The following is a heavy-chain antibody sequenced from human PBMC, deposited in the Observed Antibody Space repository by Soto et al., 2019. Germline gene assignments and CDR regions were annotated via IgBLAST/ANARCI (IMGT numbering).Heavy chain of an antibody. D-gene: IGHD4-17*01. V-gene: IGHV4-59*01. J-gene: IGHJ4*02. CDR2: IYYSGST. CDR1: GGSISSYY. Sequence: SETLSLTCTVSGGSISSYYWSWIRQPPGKGLEWIGYIYYSGSTNYNPSLKSRVTISVDTSKNQFSLKLSSVTAADTAVYYCARRVDYGDYESVLDYWGQGTLVTVSS. CDR3: ARRVDYGDYESVLDY.